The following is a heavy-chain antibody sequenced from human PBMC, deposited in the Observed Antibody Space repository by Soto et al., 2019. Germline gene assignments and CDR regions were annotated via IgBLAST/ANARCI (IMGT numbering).Heavy chain of an antibody. CDR2: ISYDGSNK. CDR1: GFTFSSYG. V-gene: IGHV3-30*18. Sequence: QVQLVESGGGVVQPGRSLRLSCAASGFTFSSYGMHWVRQAPGKGLEWVAVISYDGSNKYYADSVKGRFTISRDNSKNTLYLQMNSLRAEDTAVYYCAKRAGYDPFDYWGQGTLVTVSS. CDR3: AKRAGYDPFDY. D-gene: IGHD6-13*01. J-gene: IGHJ4*02.